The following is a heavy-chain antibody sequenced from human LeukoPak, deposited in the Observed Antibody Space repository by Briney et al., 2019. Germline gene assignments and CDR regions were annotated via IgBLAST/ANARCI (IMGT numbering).Heavy chain of an antibody. CDR3: ARGYYSSSRFDS. CDR2: MWYDGSNK. J-gene: IGHJ4*02. V-gene: IGHV3-33*01. Sequence: PGGSLRLSSAASGFTFNSYGMHCVRQAPGKGQEWGAVMWYDGSNKYYADYVKGRFTISRDNAENTLYMRMNSMRPENTAVYYCARGYYSSSRFDSWGQGTMVTVSS. CDR1: GFTFNSYG. D-gene: IGHD6-13*01.